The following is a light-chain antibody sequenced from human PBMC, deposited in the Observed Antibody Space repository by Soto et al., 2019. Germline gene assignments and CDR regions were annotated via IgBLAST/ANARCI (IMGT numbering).Light chain of an antibody. V-gene: IGLV1-36*01. Sequence: QAVVTQPPSVSEAPRQRVTISCSGSSSNIGNNAVNWYQQLPGKAPKLLIYYDDLLPSGVSDRFSGSKSGTSASLAISGLQSEDEADYYCAAWDDSLNAYVFGTGTKVTVL. CDR1: SSNIGNNA. CDR2: YDD. CDR3: AAWDDSLNAYV. J-gene: IGLJ1*01.